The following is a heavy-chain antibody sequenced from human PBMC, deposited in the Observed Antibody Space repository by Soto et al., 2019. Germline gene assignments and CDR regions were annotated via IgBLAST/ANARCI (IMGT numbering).Heavy chain of an antibody. CDR1: GFTLRTSG. V-gene: IGHV3-30*18. J-gene: IGHJ4*02. Sequence: QVQLVESGGGVVQPGGSLRLSCVASGFTLRTSGMHWVRKAPSKGLEWVAVISHDGSKQFYAESVKGRLTISRDKSKNMLYLQMNGLRADDSAMYFYAKDSSAAFDYWGQGTVVTVSS. CDR3: AKDSSAAFDY. D-gene: IGHD6-25*01. CDR2: ISHDGSKQ.